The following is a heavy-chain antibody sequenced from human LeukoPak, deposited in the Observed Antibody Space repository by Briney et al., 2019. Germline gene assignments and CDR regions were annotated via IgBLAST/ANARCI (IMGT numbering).Heavy chain of an antibody. J-gene: IGHJ4*02. D-gene: IGHD3-22*01. Sequence: PGGSLRLSCAASGFTFSSYWMSWVRQAPGKGLEWVANIKQDGSEKYYVDSVKGRFTISRDNSKNTLYLQMNSLRAEDTAIYYCAKVTGDYYDTSGAFDYWGQGTLVTVSS. V-gene: IGHV3-7*01. CDR1: GFTFSSYW. CDR2: IKQDGSEK. CDR3: AKVTGDYYDTSGAFDY.